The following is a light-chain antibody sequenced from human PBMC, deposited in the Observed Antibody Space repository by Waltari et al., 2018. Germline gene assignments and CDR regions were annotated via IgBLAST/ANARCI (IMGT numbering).Light chain of an antibody. V-gene: IGKV3-20*01. CDR3: QKYEALPAT. Sequence: SCRASQSVGRYLAWYQQKPGQAPRLLIYGASTRATGIPDRFSGSGSGTDFSLIISRLEPEDFAVYFCQKYEALPATFGQGTKVEI. CDR2: GAS. J-gene: IGKJ1*01. CDR1: QSVGRY.